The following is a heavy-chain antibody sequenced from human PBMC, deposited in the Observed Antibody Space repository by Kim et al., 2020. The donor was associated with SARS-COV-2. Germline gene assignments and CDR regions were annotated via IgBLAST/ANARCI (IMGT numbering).Heavy chain of an antibody. D-gene: IGHD3-10*01. J-gene: IGHJ5*02. CDR3: ARGNPYGSGSYYGNWFDP. CDR1: GGSISSGGYY. CDR2: IYYSGST. Sequence: SETLSLTCTVSGGSISSGGYYWSWIRQHPGKGLEWIGYIYYSGSTYYNPSLKSRVTISVDTSKNQFSLKLSSVTAADTAVYYCARGNPYGSGSYYGNWFDPWGQGTLVTVSS. V-gene: IGHV4-31*03.